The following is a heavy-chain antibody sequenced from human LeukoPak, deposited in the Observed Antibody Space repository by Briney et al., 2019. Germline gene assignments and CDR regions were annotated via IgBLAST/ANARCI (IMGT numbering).Heavy chain of an antibody. CDR2: ISSSSSTI. J-gene: IGHJ1*01. D-gene: IGHD3-22*01. CDR3: ARGPRGYDSSGYPEFFQH. V-gene: IGHV3-48*01. Sequence: PGGSLRLPCAASGFTFSYYSMNWVRQAPGKGLEWVSYISSSSSTIYYADSVKGRFTISRDNAKNSLYLQMNSLRAEDTAVYYCARGPRGYDSSGYPEFFQHWGQGTLVTVSS. CDR1: GFTFSYYS.